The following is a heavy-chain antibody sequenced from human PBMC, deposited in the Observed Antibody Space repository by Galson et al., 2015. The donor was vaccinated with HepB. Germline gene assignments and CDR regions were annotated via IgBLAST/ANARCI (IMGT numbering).Heavy chain of an antibody. CDR1: GYSFGIYW. Sequence: QSGAAVKKPGDSPKISCKASGYSFGIYWIGWVRQLPGKGLEWMGVIYPADSDTRYSPSFQGQVTISADKDITTAFLQWGSLKAADTAMYYCALRFQYSYAVDYWGQGTLVTVSS. V-gene: IGHV5-51*01. CDR3: ALRFQYSYAVDY. D-gene: IGHD5-18*01. J-gene: IGHJ4*02. CDR2: IYPADSDT.